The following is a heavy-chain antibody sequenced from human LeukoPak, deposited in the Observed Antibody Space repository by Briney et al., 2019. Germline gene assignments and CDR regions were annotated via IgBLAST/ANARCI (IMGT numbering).Heavy chain of an antibody. Sequence: ASVKVSCKASGYTFTSYGISWVRQAPGQGLEWMGWISAYNGNTNYAQKLQGRVTMTTDTSTSTAYMELRSLRSDDTAVYYCARGNDILTGCHEPNFDYWGQGTLVTVSS. D-gene: IGHD3-9*01. J-gene: IGHJ4*02. V-gene: IGHV1-18*01. CDR2: ISAYNGNT. CDR1: GYTFTSYG. CDR3: ARGNDILTGCHEPNFDY.